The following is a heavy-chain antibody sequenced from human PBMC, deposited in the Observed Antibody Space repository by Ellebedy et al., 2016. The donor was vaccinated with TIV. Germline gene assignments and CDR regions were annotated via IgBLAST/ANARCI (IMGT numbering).Heavy chain of an antibody. V-gene: IGHV1-8*01. Sequence: AAPVKVSCKASGYIFSSYDVNWVRQATGQGLEWMGWMNPHSGNTAYAQKFQGRVSMTWITSIGTAYMELSSLRSEDTAVYYCARGRYDSSGYYPDYWGQGTLVTVSS. J-gene: IGHJ4*02. D-gene: IGHD3-22*01. CDR1: GYIFSSYD. CDR2: MNPHSGNT. CDR3: ARGRYDSSGYYPDY.